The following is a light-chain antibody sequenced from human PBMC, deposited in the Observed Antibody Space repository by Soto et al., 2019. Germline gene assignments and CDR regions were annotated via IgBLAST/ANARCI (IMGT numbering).Light chain of an antibody. Sequence: QSVLTQPPSVSGAPGQRVTISCTGSSSNIGAGYDVHWYQQLPGTAPKLLIYGNSNRPSGVPDRFSGSKSGTSASLAITGPQAGEGGIFYPPPFGSRRGVWGFGGGTKPPVL. CDR2: GNS. CDR1: SSNIGAGYD. V-gene: IGLV1-40*01. CDR3: PPFGSRRGVWG. J-gene: IGLJ2*01.